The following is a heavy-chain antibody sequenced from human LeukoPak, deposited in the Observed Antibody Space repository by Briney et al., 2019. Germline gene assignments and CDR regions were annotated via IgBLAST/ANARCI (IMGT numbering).Heavy chain of an antibody. V-gene: IGHV1-69*04. CDR2: IIPNLGTT. CDR3: ATTNDGGGYQWGDFFDF. J-gene: IGHJ4*02. CDR1: GGTSNSHA. D-gene: IGHD3-22*01. Sequence: SVKVSCRASGGTSNSHAISWVRQAPGQGLEWMGRIIPNLGTTNRAQNFQDRVTLTADKSTNTAYMELTSLTSDDTAVYYCATTNDGGGYQWGDFFDFWGQGTLVTVSS.